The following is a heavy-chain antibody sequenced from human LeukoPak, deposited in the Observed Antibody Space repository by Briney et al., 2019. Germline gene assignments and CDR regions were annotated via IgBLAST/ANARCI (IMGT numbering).Heavy chain of an antibody. CDR3: ARDADDTEYSSGWPFFDY. D-gene: IGHD6-19*01. V-gene: IGHV1-18*01. CDR2: ISAYNGNT. J-gene: IGHJ4*02. Sequence: ASVKVSCKASGYTFTNYGISWVRQAPGQGLEWMGWISAYNGNTNYAQKLQGRVTMTTDTSTSTAYRELRSLRSDDTAVYYCARDADDTEYSSGWPFFDYWGQGTLVTVSS. CDR1: GYTFTNYG.